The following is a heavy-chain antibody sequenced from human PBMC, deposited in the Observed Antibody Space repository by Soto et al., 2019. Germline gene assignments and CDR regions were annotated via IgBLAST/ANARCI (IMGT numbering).Heavy chain of an antibody. CDR1: GFSLTTSGVG. J-gene: IGHJ4*02. V-gene: IGHV2-5*02. D-gene: IGHD3-3*01. Sequence: QITLKESGPTEVKPIETLTLTCTFSGFSLTTSGVGVGWVRQSPGKAPEWLALNYWDDDKSYSTSLKSRLTITKDTSKNQVVVTMANVDPADTATYYCAHRVLRTVFGLVTTTAIYFDFWGQGTPVVVSS. CDR3: AHRVLRTVFGLVTTTAIYFDF. CDR2: NYWDDDK.